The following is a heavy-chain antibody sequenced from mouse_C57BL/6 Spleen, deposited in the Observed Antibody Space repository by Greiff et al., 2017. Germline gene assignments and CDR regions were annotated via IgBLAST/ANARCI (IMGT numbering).Heavy chain of an antibody. V-gene: IGHV1-82*01. D-gene: IGHD2-4*01. CDR3: ANIYYDYDAFDY. CDR1: GYAFSSSW. J-gene: IGHJ2*01. CDR2: IYPGDGDT. Sequence: VKLLQSGPELVKPGASVKISCKASGYAFSSSWMNWVKQRPGKGLEWIGRIYPGDGDTNYNGKFKGKATLTADKSSSTAYMQLSSLTSEDSAVYFCANIYYDYDAFDYWGQGTTLTVSS.